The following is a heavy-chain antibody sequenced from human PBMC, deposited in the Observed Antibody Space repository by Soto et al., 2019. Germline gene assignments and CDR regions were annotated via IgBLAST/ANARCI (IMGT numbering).Heavy chain of an antibody. V-gene: IGHV2-70*03. D-gene: IGHD1-26*01. CDR2: MEWDDES. CDR3: XXAYSGXYCSXDF. J-gene: IGHJ4*01. Sequence: PTQTLTLTCTFSGFSLTTRGMSVTWIRQPPGKALEWLARMEWDDESFYSTSLRTRLTVSKDTSKNQVVLTMTNMDXXXXXXXXXXXAYSGXYCSXDFXXXGTLVTVSS. CDR1: GFSLTTRGMS.